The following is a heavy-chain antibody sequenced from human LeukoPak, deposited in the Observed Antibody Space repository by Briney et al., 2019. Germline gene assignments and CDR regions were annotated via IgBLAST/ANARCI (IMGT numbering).Heavy chain of an antibody. D-gene: IGHD2-2*01. V-gene: IGHV3-7*01. CDR1: GFTFSSYW. CDR2: IKQDGSEE. Sequence: GGSLRLSCAVSGFTFSSYWMTWVRQAPGKGLEWVANIKQDGSEENYVDSVKRRFTISRDNAKNSLYLQMNSLRGEDTAVYFCAREGGWGSPAGYWGQGTLVTVSS. J-gene: IGHJ4*02. CDR3: AREGGWGSPAGY.